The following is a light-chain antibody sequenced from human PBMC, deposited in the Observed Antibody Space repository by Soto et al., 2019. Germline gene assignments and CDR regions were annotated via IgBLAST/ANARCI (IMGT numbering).Light chain of an antibody. V-gene: IGLV1-40*01. CDR3: QSYDRSLTGVV. Sequence: QSVLTQPPSVSGAPGQRVTISCTGSGSNIGSNYDVHWYQQIPGTAPRLVIYGNSHRPSGVPDRFSGSKSGSSGSLAITGLQAEDEAYYYCQSYDRSLTGVVFGGGTK. CDR2: GNS. CDR1: GSNIGSNYD. J-gene: IGLJ2*01.